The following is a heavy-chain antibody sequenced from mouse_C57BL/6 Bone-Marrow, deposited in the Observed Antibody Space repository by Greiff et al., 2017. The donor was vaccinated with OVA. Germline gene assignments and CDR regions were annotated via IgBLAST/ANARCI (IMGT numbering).Heavy chain of an antibody. Sequence: VQLVESGAELVRPGASVKLSCKASGYTFTDYYINWVKQRPGQGLEWIARIYPGSGNTYYNEKFKGKATLTAETSSSTAYMQLSSLTSEYSAVYFCARSLYFDYWGQGTTLTVSS. J-gene: IGHJ2*01. CDR3: ARSLYFDY. CDR1: GYTFTDYY. CDR2: IYPGSGNT. V-gene: IGHV1-76*01.